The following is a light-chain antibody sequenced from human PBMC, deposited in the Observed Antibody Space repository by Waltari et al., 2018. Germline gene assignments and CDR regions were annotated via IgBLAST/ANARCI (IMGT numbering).Light chain of an antibody. CDR2: DAS. V-gene: IGKV3D-15*01. J-gene: IGKJ4*01. CDR1: QSIRST. Sequence: EIVLTQSPATLSVSPGDRATPPCWASQSIRSTLARYQQKPGQAPRLLIYDASTRATGIPVRFSGSGSGTYFTLTISSLQSEDFAVYYCQQYTNWPLTFGGGTKVEI. CDR3: QQYTNWPLT.